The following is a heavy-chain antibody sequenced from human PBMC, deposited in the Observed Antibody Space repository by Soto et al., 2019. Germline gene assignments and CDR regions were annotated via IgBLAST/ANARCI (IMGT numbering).Heavy chain of an antibody. CDR1: GYSITAGGYY. J-gene: IGHJ5*02. D-gene: IGHD6-19*01. V-gene: IGHV4-31*03. CDR3: ARMYSSGSGWFHP. Sequence: LQESGPGLVKPSQTLSLTCFVSGYSITAGGYYWSWIRYHPGKGLEWIGSFYSSGSIIYNPSLRSRVSISGDTSSNQFSMSLTSVTAADTARYYCARMYSSGSGWFHPWGQGTLVTVSS. CDR2: FYSSGSI.